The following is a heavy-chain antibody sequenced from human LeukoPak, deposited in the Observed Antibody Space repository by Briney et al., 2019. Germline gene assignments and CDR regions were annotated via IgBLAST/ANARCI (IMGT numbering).Heavy chain of an antibody. CDR3: ARVQSSYCSSTSCPYGMDV. CDR1: GGTFSSYA. Sequence: GASVKVSCKASGGTFSSYAISWVRQAPGQGLEWMGWINTNTGNPTYAQGFTGRFVFSLDTSVSTAYLQISSLKAEDTAVYYCARVQSSYCSSTSCPYGMDVWGQGTTVTVSS. V-gene: IGHV7-4-1*02. CDR2: INTNTGNP. J-gene: IGHJ6*02. D-gene: IGHD2-2*01.